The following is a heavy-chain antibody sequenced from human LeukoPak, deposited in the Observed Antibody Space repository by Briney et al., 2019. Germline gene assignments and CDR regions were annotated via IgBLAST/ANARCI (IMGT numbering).Heavy chain of an antibody. CDR3: VRDHTRYSGSPDY. V-gene: IGHV3-7*03. CDR2: IKQDGSEK. Sequence: PGGSLRLSCAASGFSFSNYWVTWVRQAPGKGLEWVAIIKQDGSEKYHVDSVKGRFTISRDNAKNSLYLQMNSLRVEDTAVYYCVRDHTRYSGSPDYWGQGTLVTVSS. J-gene: IGHJ4*02. CDR1: GFSFSNYW. D-gene: IGHD1-26*01.